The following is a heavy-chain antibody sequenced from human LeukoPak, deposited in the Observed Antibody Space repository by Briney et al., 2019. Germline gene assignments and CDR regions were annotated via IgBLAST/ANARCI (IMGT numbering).Heavy chain of an antibody. CDR2: INQDGSVK. CDR3: ARIGYSSSSEDY. CDR1: GFSSDDYV. Sequence: GGSLRLSCAASGFSSDDYVMFWVRQAPGKGLEWVANINQDGSVKYYADSVKGRFTVSRDNTKNSVYLQMNSLRAEDTAVYFCARIGYSSSSEDYWGQGTLVTVSS. D-gene: IGHD6-6*01. V-gene: IGHV3-7*01. J-gene: IGHJ4*02.